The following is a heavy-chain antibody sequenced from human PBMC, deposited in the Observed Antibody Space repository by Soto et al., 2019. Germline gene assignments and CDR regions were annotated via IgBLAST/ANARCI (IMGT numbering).Heavy chain of an antibody. J-gene: IGHJ4*02. CDR3: ATRSEQWLVDDY. D-gene: IGHD6-19*01. V-gene: IGHV3-30*03. CDR1: GFTFSSYG. Sequence: GGSLRLSCAASGFTFSSYGMHWVRQAPGKGLEWVAVISYDGSNKYYADSVKGRFTISRDNSKNTLYLQMNSLRAEDTAVYYCATRSEQWLVDDYWGQGTLVTVSS. CDR2: ISYDGSNK.